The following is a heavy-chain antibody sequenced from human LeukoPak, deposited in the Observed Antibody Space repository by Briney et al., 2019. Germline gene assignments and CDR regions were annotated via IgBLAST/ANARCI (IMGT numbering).Heavy chain of an antibody. D-gene: IGHD3-10*02. Sequence: GGSLRLSCAASGFTFSSYAMHWVRQAPGKGLEWVAVISYDGSNKYYADSVKGRFPISRDNSKSTLYLQMNSLRAEDTAVYYCARESDYYVGLLDYWGQGTLVTVSS. J-gene: IGHJ4*02. CDR2: ISYDGSNK. CDR1: GFTFSSYA. CDR3: ARESDYYVGLLDY. V-gene: IGHV3-30-3*01.